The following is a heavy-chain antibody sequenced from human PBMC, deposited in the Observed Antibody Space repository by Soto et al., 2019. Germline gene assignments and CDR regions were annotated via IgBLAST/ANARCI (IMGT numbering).Heavy chain of an antibody. D-gene: IGHD2-21*02. CDR2: IIPIFGTA. V-gene: IGHV1-69*01. CDR1: GGTFSSYA. CDR3: ARSEYCGGDCYPKLAFAY. Sequence: QVQLVQSGAEVKKPGSSVKVSCKASGGTFSSYAISWVRQAPGQGLEWMGGIIPIFGTANYAQKFQGRVTITADESTSTAYMELSSLRSEDTAVYYCARSEYCGGDCYPKLAFAYWGQGTLVTVSS. J-gene: IGHJ4*02.